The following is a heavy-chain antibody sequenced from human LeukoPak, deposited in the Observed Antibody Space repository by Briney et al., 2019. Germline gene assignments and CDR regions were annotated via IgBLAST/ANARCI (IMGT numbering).Heavy chain of an antibody. CDR3: ARESIIRGVTYFDY. CDR2: IHSSGTT. D-gene: IGHD3-10*01. V-gene: IGHV4-4*07. J-gene: IGHJ4*02. Sequence: SETLSLTCSVSGGPVSSYYWNWIRQPAGKGLEWVGRIHSSGTTKYNPSLKSRVTMSVDTSKNQFSLRLSSVTAADTAVYYCARESIIRGVTYFDYWGQGTLVTVSS. CDR1: GGPVSSYY.